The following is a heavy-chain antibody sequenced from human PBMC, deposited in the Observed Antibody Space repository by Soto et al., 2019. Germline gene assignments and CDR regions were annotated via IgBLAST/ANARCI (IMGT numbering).Heavy chain of an antibody. V-gene: IGHV3-48*03. Sequence: GGSLRLSCAASGFTFSSYEMNWVRQAPGKGLEWVSYISSSGSTIYYADSVKGRFTISRDNAKNSLYLQMNSLRAEDTAVYYCARGYGSGSYYYFDYWGQGTLVTVSS. CDR2: ISSSGSTI. CDR3: ARGYGSGSYYYFDY. J-gene: IGHJ4*02. CDR1: GFTFSSYE. D-gene: IGHD3-10*01.